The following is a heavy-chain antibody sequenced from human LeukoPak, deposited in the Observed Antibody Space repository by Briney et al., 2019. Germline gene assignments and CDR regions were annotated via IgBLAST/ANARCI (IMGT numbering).Heavy chain of an antibody. V-gene: IGHV3-23*01. D-gene: IGHD3-16*01. CDR3: AKEKGPRLPFDY. CDR2: ISAGGDNT. J-gene: IGHJ4*02. CDR1: GFTFSNYG. Sequence: GGSLRLSCAASGFTFSNYGMGWVRQAPGKGLEWVSAISAGGDNTYYANSVRGRFTISRDNSKNTLYLQMNTLRAEDTALYFCAKEKGPRLPFDYWGQGTLVTVSS.